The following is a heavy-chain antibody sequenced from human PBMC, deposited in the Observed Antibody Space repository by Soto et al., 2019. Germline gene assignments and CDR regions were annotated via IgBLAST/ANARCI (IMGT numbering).Heavy chain of an antibody. CDR2: IFYSGST. Sequence: SETLSLTCTVSGGSISSSSHYWVWIRQPPGKGLEWIGSIFYSGSTYYNPSLKSRVTISVDTSKTQFSLKLTSVTAADTAVYYCARQAGLVPATYYFDYWGQGTLVTVSS. D-gene: IGHD2-2*01. V-gene: IGHV4-39*01. CDR3: ARQAGLVPATYYFDY. CDR1: GGSISSSSHY. J-gene: IGHJ4*02.